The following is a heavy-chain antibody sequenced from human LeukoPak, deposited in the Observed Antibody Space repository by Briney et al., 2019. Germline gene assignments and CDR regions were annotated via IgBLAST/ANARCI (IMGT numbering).Heavy chain of an antibody. CDR1: GYTFTSYE. CDR2: MNPNSGNT. Sequence: AASVKVSCKASGYTFTSYEINWVRQATGQGLEWMGWMNPNSGNTGYAQKFQGRVTMTRNTSISTAYMELSSLRSEDTAVYYCARVGSSWYWFDPWGQGTLVTVSS. D-gene: IGHD6-13*01. V-gene: IGHV1-8*01. CDR3: ARVGSSWYWFDP. J-gene: IGHJ5*02.